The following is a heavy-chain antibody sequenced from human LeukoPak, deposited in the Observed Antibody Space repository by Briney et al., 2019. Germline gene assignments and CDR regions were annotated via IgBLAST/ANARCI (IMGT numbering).Heavy chain of an antibody. CDR2: IKQDGSEK. CDR3: ARAWGIDY. V-gene: IGHV3-7*01. CDR1: GFTFSSYW. J-gene: IGHJ4*02. Sequence: GGSLRLSCEASGFTFSSYWMSWVRQAPGKGLEWVANIKQDGSEKYYVDSVKGRVTISRDNAKSSLYLQMNSLRAEDTAVYYCARAWGIDYWGQGTLVTVSS. D-gene: IGHD7-27*01.